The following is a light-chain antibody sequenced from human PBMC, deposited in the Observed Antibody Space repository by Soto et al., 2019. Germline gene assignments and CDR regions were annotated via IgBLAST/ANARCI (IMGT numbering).Light chain of an antibody. CDR2: DAS. Sequence: EIVLTQSPATLSLSPGERATLSCRASQRVSSYVAWYQQKPGQAPRLLIYDASNRATGIPARFSGSGSGTDFTLTISSLEPEDCAVYYCQQRTTFGQGTKVEIK. CDR1: QRVSSY. J-gene: IGKJ1*01. CDR3: QQRTT. V-gene: IGKV3-11*01.